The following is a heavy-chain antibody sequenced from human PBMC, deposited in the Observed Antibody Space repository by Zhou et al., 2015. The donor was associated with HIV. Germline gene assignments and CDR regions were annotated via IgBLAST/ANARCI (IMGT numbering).Heavy chain of an antibody. Sequence: EVQLVELGEAWSSRGGSLRLSCRVSGFTLNDYWMSWVRQAPGKGLEWVATINQNGSEIRYVDSVRGLFFISRDNTKNSLQLLMNTLRAEDTAVYYCARYIRGDWVGGNYFDFWGQGTLVTVFS. D-gene: IGHD2-21*02. CDR1: GFTLNDYW. CDR3: ARYIRGDWVGGNYFDF. V-gene: IGHV3-7*01. CDR2: INQNGSEI. J-gene: IGHJ4*02.